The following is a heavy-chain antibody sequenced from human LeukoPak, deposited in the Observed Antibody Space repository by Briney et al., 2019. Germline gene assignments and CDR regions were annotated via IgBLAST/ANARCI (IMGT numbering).Heavy chain of an antibody. V-gene: IGHV4-39*07. CDR3: ASCPMIVVVTPWTFRY. CDR2: IYYSGST. D-gene: IGHD3-22*01. J-gene: IGHJ4*02. Sequence: SETLSLTCTVSGGSISSSSYYWGWIRQPPGKGLEWIGSIYYSGSTYYNPSLKSRVTISVDTSKNQFSLKLSSVTAADTAVYYCASCPMIVVVTPWTFRYWGQGTLVTVSS. CDR1: GGSISSSSYY.